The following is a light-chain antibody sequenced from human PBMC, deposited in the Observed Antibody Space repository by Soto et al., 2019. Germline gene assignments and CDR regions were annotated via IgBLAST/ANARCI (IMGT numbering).Light chain of an antibody. V-gene: IGKV2D-29*02. CDR2: EVS. J-gene: IGKJ5*01. CDR1: QSLLHITGETF. Sequence: DVVMTQTPLSLSVAPGQPSSISCKSSQSLLHITGETFLFWYLQKPGQSPQLLIYEVSTRVSGVRDRFSGSGSGTDFTVDISRVETADVRTYYCMQSTQLPPTFGQGTRLGIE. CDR3: MQSTQLPPT.